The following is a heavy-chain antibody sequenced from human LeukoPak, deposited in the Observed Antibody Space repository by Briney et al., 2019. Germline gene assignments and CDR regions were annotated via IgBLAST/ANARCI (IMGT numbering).Heavy chain of an antibody. Sequence: GGSLRLSCAASGFTFSDYYMSWIRQAPGKGLEWVSYISSSGSTIYYADSVKGRFTISRDNAKNSLYLQMNSLRAEDTAVYYCAREDCSSTSCYELNWGQGTLVTVSS. CDR2: ISSSGSTI. D-gene: IGHD2-2*01. CDR3: AREDCSSTSCYELN. CDR1: GFTFSDYY. V-gene: IGHV3-11*01. J-gene: IGHJ4*02.